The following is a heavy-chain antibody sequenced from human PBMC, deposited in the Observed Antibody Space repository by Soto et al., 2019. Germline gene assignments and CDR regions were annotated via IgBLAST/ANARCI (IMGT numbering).Heavy chain of an antibody. V-gene: IGHV1-2*02. D-gene: IGHD3-22*01. Sequence: ASVKVSFKASGYTFTGYYMHWVRQAPGQGLEWMGWINPNSGGTNYAQKFQGRVTMTRDTSISTAYMELSRLRSDDTAVYYCARERRSGEYYYDSSGFSYWGQGTLVTVSS. CDR2: INPNSGGT. J-gene: IGHJ4*02. CDR1: GYTFTGYY. CDR3: ARERRSGEYYYDSSGFSY.